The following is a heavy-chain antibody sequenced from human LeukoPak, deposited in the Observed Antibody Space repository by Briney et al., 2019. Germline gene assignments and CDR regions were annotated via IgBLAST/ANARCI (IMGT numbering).Heavy chain of an antibody. Sequence: SETLSLTCTVSGDSIRSSSYYWAWIRQPPGKGLEWIGTTYYSGTTSYNSSLKSRVTISVGTSKNQVSLKVSSVTAADTAMFYCARIMADQNAFDMWGQGTMVTVSS. CDR3: ARIMADQNAFDM. V-gene: IGHV4-39*01. CDR1: GDSIRSSSYY. D-gene: IGHD2-8*01. CDR2: TYYSGTT. J-gene: IGHJ3*02.